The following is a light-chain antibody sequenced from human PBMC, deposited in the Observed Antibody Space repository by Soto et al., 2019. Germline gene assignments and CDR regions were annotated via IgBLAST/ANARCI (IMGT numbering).Light chain of an antibody. J-gene: IGKJ4*01. CDR3: QQYGISPLT. CDR2: GAS. Sequence: EIVLTQSPGTLSLSPGERATLSCRASQSVSSSYLAWYQQKPGQAPRLLIYGASSRATGIPDRFSGSGSGTDFTLTISRLEPVDFAVYYCQQYGISPLTFGGGTNVEIK. V-gene: IGKV3-20*01. CDR1: QSVSSSY.